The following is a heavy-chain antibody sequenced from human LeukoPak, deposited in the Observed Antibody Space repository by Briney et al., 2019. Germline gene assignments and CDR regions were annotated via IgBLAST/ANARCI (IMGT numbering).Heavy chain of an antibody. CDR3: ARCTNGVCYPYSSSWCLQPPFDY. D-gene: IGHD2-8*01. CDR2: VNRDGSET. V-gene: IGHV3-7*01. Sequence: PGGSLRLSCAASGFTLSNHWMTWVRQVPGRGPEWVANVNRDGSETYYLDSVKGRFTISRDNSKNTLYLQMNSLRAEDTAVYYCARCTNGVCYPYSSSWCLQPPFDYWGQGTLVTVSS. J-gene: IGHJ4*02. CDR1: GFTLSNHW.